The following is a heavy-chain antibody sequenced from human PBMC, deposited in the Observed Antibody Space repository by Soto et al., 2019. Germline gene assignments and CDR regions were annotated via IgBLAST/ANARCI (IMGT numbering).Heavy chain of an antibody. J-gene: IGHJ4*02. V-gene: IGHV1-58*02. CDR1: GFTFTSSA. D-gene: IGHD3-3*01. CDR2: IVVGSGNT. Sequence: SVKVSCKASGFTFTSSAMQWVRQARGQRLEWIGWIVVGSGNTNYAQKFQVRVTITRDISTSTAYMELSSLRSEDTAVYYCAADTYYDFWSGYFNRGQGTLVTVSS. CDR3: AADTYYDFWSGYFN.